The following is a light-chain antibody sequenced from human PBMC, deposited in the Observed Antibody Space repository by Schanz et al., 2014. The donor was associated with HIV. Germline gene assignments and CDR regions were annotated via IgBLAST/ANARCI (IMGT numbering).Light chain of an antibody. J-gene: IGKJ5*01. CDR1: QSVSSSY. V-gene: IGKV3-20*01. CDR3: QQYGSSPPIT. CDR2: GAS. Sequence: EIVLTQSPATLSLSPGERATLSCRASQSVSSSYLAWYQQKPGQAPRLLIFGASNRAAGIPDRFSGGESGTDFTLTISRVEPADFAVYYCQQYGSSPPITFGQGTRLEI.